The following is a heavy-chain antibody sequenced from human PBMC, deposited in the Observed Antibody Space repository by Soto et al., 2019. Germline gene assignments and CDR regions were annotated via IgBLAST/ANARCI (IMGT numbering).Heavy chain of an antibody. CDR1: GLSFSIYN. CDR3: AREDSVAVAVLDY. CDR2: ITDRSTYI. D-gene: IGHD6-19*01. V-gene: IGHV3-21*01. J-gene: IGHJ4*02. Sequence: PGGSLRLSCTASGLSFSIYNLNWVRQAPGKGLEWVSSITDRSTYIYYADSVKGRFTISRDNAKNSLYLQMNSLRAEDTAVYYCAREDSVAVAVLDYWGQGTLVTVSS.